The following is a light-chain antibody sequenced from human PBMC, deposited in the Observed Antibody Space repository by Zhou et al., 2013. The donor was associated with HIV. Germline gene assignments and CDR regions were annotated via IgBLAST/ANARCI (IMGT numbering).Light chain of an antibody. V-gene: IGKV1-8*01. CDR2: AAS. CDR1: QDISSY. J-gene: IGKJ1*01. CDR3: QQYYSYPT. Sequence: AIRMTQSPSSFSASTGDRVTITCRASQDISSYLAWYQQKPGRAPKLLIYAASTLQSGVPSRFSGSGSGTDFTLTIDCLQSEDFATYFCQQYYSYPTFGQGTEVEIK.